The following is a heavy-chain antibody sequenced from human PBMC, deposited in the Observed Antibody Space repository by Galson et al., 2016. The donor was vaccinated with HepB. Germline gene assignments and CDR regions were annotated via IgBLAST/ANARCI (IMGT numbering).Heavy chain of an antibody. CDR3: AKMPRMGGTRDWYFDL. V-gene: IGHV3-23*01. D-gene: IGHD3-16*01. Sequence: SLRLSCAASGFTFSSNAMSWVRQAPGKGLEWVSTISGSAGSTYYADSVKGRFTISRDNSKNTLYLQMNSLKAEDTAMYYCAKMPRMGGTRDWYFDLWGRGTLVTVSS. J-gene: IGHJ2*01. CDR2: ISGSAGST. CDR1: GFTFSSNA.